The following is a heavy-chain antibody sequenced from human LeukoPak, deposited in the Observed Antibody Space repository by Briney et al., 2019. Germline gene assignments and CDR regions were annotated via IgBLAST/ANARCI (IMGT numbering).Heavy chain of an antibody. CDR3: AHGPSSGEYFQH. CDR2: ISSSGTTI. D-gene: IGHD3-10*01. Sequence: GGSLRLSCAASGFTFSSYEMNWVRQAPGKGLEWVSYISSSGTTIYYADSVKGRFTISRDNAKNSLYLQMNSLRAEDTAVYFCAHGPSSGEYFQHWGQGTLVTVSS. V-gene: IGHV3-48*03. CDR1: GFTFSSYE. J-gene: IGHJ1*01.